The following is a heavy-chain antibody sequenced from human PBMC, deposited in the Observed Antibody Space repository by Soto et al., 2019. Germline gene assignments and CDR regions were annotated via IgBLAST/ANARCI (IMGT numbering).Heavy chain of an antibody. Sequence: PGGSLRLSCAASGFTFSSYGMHWVRQAPGKGLEWVAVISYNGNDKHHADSVKGRFTVSRDNSKNTLYLQMNSLRPEDTAVYHCAKDGDAAAAGYYFDYWGQGTLVTVSS. V-gene: IGHV3-30*18. CDR2: ISYNGNDK. J-gene: IGHJ4*02. CDR1: GFTFSSYG. D-gene: IGHD6-13*01. CDR3: AKDGDAAAAGYYFDY.